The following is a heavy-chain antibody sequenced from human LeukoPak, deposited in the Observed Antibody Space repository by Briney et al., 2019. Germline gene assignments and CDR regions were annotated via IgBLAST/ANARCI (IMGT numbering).Heavy chain of an antibody. CDR2: ITTSSTYT. J-gene: IGHJ4*02. CDR3: ARDWGNWDFDY. CDR1: GFTFSYYS. D-gene: IGHD1-1*01. Sequence: GGSLRLSCAASGFTFSYYSMNWVRQAPGKGLEWVSSITTSSTYTFYADSVKGRFTISRDNAKNSLYLQMNSLRAEDTAVYYCARDWGNWDFDYWGQGTLVIVSS. V-gene: IGHV3-21*01.